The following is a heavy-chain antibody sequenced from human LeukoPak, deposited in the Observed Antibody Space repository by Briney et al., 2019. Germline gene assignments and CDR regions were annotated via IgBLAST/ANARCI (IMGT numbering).Heavy chain of an antibody. D-gene: IGHD2-2*01. J-gene: IGHJ5*02. V-gene: IGHV4-39*01. CDR2: IYYSGST. CDR3: ASARYYCSSTSCYAGDSWFDP. Sequence: SETLSLTCTVSGGSISNSYYWGWIRQPPGKGLEWIGSIYYSGSTYYNPSLKSRVTISVDTSKNQFSLKLSSVTAADTAVYYCASARYYCSSTSCYAGDSWFDPWGQGTLVTVSS. CDR1: GGSISNSYY.